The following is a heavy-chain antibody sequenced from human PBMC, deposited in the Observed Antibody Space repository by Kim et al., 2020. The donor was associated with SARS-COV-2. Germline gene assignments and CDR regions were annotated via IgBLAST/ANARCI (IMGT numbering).Heavy chain of an antibody. Sequence: TDYAEPVKGRFTISRDDSKNTLYLQMTNLKTEDTAVYYCTTDGWFAIDYWGQGTLVTVSS. CDR2: T. J-gene: IGHJ4*02. CDR3: TTDGWFAIDY. D-gene: IGHD3-10*01. V-gene: IGHV3-15*01.